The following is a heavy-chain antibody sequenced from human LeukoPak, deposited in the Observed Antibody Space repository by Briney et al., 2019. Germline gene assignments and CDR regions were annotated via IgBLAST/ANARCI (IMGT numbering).Heavy chain of an antibody. CDR1: GGSFSGYY. Sequence: SETLSLTCAVYGGSFSGYYWSWIRQPPGKGLEWIGEINHSGSTNYNPSLKSRVTISVDTSKNQFSLKLSSVTAADTAVYYCASNCSGGSCYRTYYYGMDVWGKGTTVTVSS. CDR3: ASNCSGGSCYRTYYYGMDV. CDR2: INHSGST. V-gene: IGHV4-34*01. D-gene: IGHD2-15*01. J-gene: IGHJ6*04.